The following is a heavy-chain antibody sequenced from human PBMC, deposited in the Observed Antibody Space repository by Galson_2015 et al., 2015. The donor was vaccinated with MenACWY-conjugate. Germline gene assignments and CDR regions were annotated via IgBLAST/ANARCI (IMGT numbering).Heavy chain of an antibody. CDR1: GFTFDDYG. J-gene: IGHJ4*02. V-gene: IGHV3-20*04. Sequence: SLRLSCAASGFTFDDYGMSWVRHAPGKGLEWVSGINWHGGSTGYADSVKGRFTISRANAKNSLYLQMNSLRAEDTALYYCARDFISSKDQPSPDYWGQGTLVTVSS. CDR3: ARDFISSKDQPSPDY. D-gene: IGHD6-13*01. CDR2: INWHGGST.